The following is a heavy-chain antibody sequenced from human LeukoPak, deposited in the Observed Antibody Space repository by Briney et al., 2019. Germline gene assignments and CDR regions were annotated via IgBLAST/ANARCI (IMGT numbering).Heavy chain of an antibody. Sequence: GESLKISCKASGYSFATYWFAWVRQMPGKGLEWMGLIYPGDSDTRYNPSFQGQVTMSADKSISTAYLQWSSLKASDTAIYYCARREKKQGTYYYYYGMDVWGQGTTVTVSS. CDR3: ARREKKQGTYYYYYGMDV. J-gene: IGHJ6*02. CDR2: IYPGDSDT. CDR1: GYSFATYW. V-gene: IGHV5-51*01.